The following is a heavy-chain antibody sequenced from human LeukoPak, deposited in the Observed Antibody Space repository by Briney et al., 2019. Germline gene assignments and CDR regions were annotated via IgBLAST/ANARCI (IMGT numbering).Heavy chain of an antibody. J-gene: IGHJ4*02. V-gene: IGHV4-59*12. CDR3: ARGDQAFNC. Sequence: PSETLSLTCTVSGGSISSYYWSWLRQPPGKGLEWIGYIYYSGSTNYNPSLTSRVTISVDTSKNQFSLKLSSVTPEDTAVYYCARGDQAFNCWGQGTLVTVSS. CDR2: IYYSGST. CDR1: GGSISSYY.